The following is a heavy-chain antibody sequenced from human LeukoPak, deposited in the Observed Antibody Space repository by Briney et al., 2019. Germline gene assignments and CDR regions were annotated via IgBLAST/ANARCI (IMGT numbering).Heavy chain of an antibody. CDR1: GGSFSGYY. Sequence: SETLSLTCAVYGGSFSGYYWSWIRQPPGKGLEWIGYIYYSGSTNYNPSLKSRVTISVDTSKNQFSLKLSSVTAADTAVYYCALSGSYPGYFDYWGQGTLVTVSS. V-gene: IGHV4-59*01. CDR3: ALSGSYPGYFDY. J-gene: IGHJ4*02. D-gene: IGHD1-26*01. CDR2: IYYSGST.